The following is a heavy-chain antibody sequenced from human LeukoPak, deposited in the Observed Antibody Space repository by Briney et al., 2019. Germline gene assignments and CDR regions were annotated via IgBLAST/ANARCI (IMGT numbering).Heavy chain of an antibody. CDR1: GFTFSSYA. J-gene: IGHJ3*02. Sequence: GGSLRLSCAAPGFTFSSYAMSWVRQAPGKGLEWVSAISGSGGSTYYADSVKGRFTISRDNSKNTLYLQMNSLRAEDTAVYYCAKDRGYGDYPDDAFDIWGQGTMVTVSS. CDR2: ISGSGGST. V-gene: IGHV3-23*01. D-gene: IGHD4-17*01. CDR3: AKDRGYGDYPDDAFDI.